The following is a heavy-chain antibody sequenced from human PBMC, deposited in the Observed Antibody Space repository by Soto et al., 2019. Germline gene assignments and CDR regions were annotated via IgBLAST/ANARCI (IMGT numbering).Heavy chain of an antibody. CDR1: GGTFSSYS. CDR2: IIPIFGTA. V-gene: IGHV1-69*13. J-gene: IGHJ6*02. D-gene: IGHD5-12*01. CDR3: ARSWPEGYYYYYGMDV. Sequence: SVKVSCKASGGTFSSYSISWVRRAPGQGLEWMGGIIPIFGTANYAQKFQGRATITADESTSTAYMELSSLRSEDTAVYYCARSWPEGYYYYYGMDVWGQGTTVTVSS.